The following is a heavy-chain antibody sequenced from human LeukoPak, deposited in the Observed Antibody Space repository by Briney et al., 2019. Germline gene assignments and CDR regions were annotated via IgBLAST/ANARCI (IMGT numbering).Heavy chain of an antibody. J-gene: IGHJ4*02. Sequence: PSETLSLTCTVSGGSISSYYWSWIRQPPGKGLEWIGYIYYSGSTNYNPSLKSRVTISVDTSKNQCSLKLSSVTAADTAVYYCARTGSGWYGTFDYWGQGTLVTVSS. CDR3: ARTGSGWYGTFDY. D-gene: IGHD6-19*01. CDR1: GGSISSYY. CDR2: IYYSGST. V-gene: IGHV4-59*01.